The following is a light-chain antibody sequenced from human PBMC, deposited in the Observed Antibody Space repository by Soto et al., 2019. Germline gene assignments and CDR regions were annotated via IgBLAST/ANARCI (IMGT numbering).Light chain of an antibody. CDR2: RAS. Sequence: EIQVTQSPSTLSASVGDRVTITCRASQTISTWLAWYQQKPGKAPKLLIHRASSLGTGVPSRFSGSGSGTEFTLTITSLQPDDFATYYCQQYSSNSAFGPGTKVDIK. V-gene: IGKV1-5*03. CDR1: QTISTW. J-gene: IGKJ1*01. CDR3: QQYSSNSA.